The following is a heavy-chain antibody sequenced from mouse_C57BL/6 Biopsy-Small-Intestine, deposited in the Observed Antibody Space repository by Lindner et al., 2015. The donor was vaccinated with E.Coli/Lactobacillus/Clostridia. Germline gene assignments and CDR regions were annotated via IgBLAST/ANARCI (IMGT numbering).Heavy chain of an antibody. CDR2: ISYSGST. Sequence: VQLQESGPGLAKPSQTLSLTCSVTGYSITSDYWSWIRKFPGNKLEYMGYISYSGSTYYNPSLKSRISITRDTSKNQYYLQLNSVTTEDTATYYCARGDHSERAFAYWGQGTLVTVSA. CDR3: ARGDHSERAFAY. D-gene: IGHD3-3*01. J-gene: IGHJ3*01. V-gene: IGHV3-8*01. CDR1: GYSITSDY.